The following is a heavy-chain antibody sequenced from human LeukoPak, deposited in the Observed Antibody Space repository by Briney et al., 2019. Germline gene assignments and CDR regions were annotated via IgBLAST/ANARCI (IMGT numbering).Heavy chain of an antibody. Sequence: GGSLILSCAASGFTFNTYNMNWVRQAPGKGLEWVSYISSSSSIIYADSVKGRFTISRDNAKNSLYLQMNSLRAEDTAVYYCATSGNHYMGYWGQGTLVTVSS. J-gene: IGHJ4*02. CDR1: GFTFNTYN. D-gene: IGHD1-26*01. CDR2: ISSSSSII. CDR3: ATSGNHYMGY. V-gene: IGHV3-48*01.